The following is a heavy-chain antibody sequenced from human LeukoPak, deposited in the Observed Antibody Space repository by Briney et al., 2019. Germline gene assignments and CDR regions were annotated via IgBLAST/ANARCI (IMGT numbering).Heavy chain of an antibody. V-gene: IGHV5-51*01. CDR3: ARQHGSGSYYSRAIDY. CDR2: IYPGDSDT. D-gene: IGHD3-10*01. Sequence: GESLKISCEASGYSFTTYWIGWVRQMPGKGLGWMGIIYPGDSDTRYSPSFQGQATISADKSISTAYLQWSSLKASDTAMYYCARQHGSGSYYSRAIDYWGQGTLVTVSS. J-gene: IGHJ4*02. CDR1: GYSFTTYW.